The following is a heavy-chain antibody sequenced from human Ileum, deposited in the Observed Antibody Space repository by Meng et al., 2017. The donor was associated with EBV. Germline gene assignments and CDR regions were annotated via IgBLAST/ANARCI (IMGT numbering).Heavy chain of an antibody. D-gene: IGHD6-19*01. CDR3: ARLGSGWAADY. V-gene: IGHV3-33*01. CDR1: GFTFSNYR. J-gene: IGHJ4*02. CDR2: IWYDGSNK. Sequence: QVRVVEPGGGVVQPGTSLRLSCGASGFTFSNYRMYWVRQAPGKGMEWVSVIWYDGSNKYYGDSVKGRFTVSRDNSKNTVSLQMNSLRVEDTAVYYCARLGSGWAADYWGQGTLVTVSS.